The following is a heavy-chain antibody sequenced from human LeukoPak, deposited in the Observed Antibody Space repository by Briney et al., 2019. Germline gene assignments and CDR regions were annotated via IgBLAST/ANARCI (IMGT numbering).Heavy chain of an antibody. CDR1: GFTFSSYA. D-gene: IGHD2-21*02. V-gene: IGHV3-23*01. CDR3: AKDLFPNVVVTATFDY. J-gene: IGHJ4*02. CDR2: ISGSGGST. Sequence: GGSLRLSCAASGFTFSSYAMSWVRQAPGKGLEWVSAISGSGGSTYYADSAKGRFTISRDNSKNTLYLQMNSLRAEDTAVYYCAKDLFPNVVVTATFDYWGQGTLVTVSS.